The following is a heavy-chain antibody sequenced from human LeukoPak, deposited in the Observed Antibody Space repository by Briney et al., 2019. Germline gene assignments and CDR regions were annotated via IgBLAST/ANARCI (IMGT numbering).Heavy chain of an antibody. CDR3: ARWYCSSASCYFDF. Sequence: GGSLRLSCAASGFTFSTFSMNWVRQAPGKGLEWVSYISGSSGTIWYADSVKGRFTISRDNAKNSLYLRMNSQRAEDTAVYYCARWYCSSASCYFDFWGQGTLVTVSS. J-gene: IGHJ4*02. CDR1: GFTFSTFS. D-gene: IGHD2-2*01. CDR2: ISGSSGTI. V-gene: IGHV3-48*04.